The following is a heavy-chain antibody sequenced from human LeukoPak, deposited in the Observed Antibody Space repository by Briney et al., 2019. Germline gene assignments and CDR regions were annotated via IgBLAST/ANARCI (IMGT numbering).Heavy chain of an antibody. J-gene: IGHJ4*02. Sequence: SETLSLTCTVSGGSISSYYWSWIRQPPGKGLEWIGYIYYSGSTNYNPSLKSRVTISVDTSKNQFSLKLSSVTAEDTAVYYCARGNGAYWGQGTLVTVSS. D-gene: IGHD3-10*01. CDR2: IYYSGST. CDR1: GGSISSYY. CDR3: ARGNGAY. V-gene: IGHV4-59*01.